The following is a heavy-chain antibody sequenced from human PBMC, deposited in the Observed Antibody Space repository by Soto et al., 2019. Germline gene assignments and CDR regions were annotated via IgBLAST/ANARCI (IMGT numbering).Heavy chain of an antibody. CDR2: ISSSGGNK. J-gene: IGHJ4*02. Sequence: GGSIQPYIASSGPRPRTDPMIAVRQAPGTGLEWVSGISSSGGNKYYSDSVKGRFTISRDNSKDTLFLQMNRLGAEDTALYFCAKDLRPGVAPTYFDYCGQGNLVTVSS. CDR3: AKDLRPGVAPTYFDY. CDR1: GPRPRTDP. V-gene: IGHV3-23*01. D-gene: IGHD3-3*01.